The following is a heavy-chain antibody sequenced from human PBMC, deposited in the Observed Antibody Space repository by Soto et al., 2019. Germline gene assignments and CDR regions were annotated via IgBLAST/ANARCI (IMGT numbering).Heavy chain of an antibody. Sequence: ASVKVSCKASGYTFTSYGISWVRQAPGQGLEWMGWISAYNGNTNYAQKLQGRVTITTNTTTSTPYKELRSLRSDDTAVYYCARDWIDSGYDLPFDYWGQGTLVTVSS. CDR3: ARDWIDSGYDLPFDY. V-gene: IGHV1-18*01. J-gene: IGHJ4*02. CDR1: GYTFTSYG. CDR2: ISAYNGNT. D-gene: IGHD5-12*01.